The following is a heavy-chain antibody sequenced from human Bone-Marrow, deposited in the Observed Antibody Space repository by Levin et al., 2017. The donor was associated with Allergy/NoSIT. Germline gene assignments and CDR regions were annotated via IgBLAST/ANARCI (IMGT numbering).Heavy chain of an antibody. CDR3: ARVRQAGYYESTGSYRVTLWYFDL. CDR1: GFIFDQHG. CDR2: INWNGDSI. J-gene: IGHJ2*01. Sequence: GESLKISCAASGFIFDQHGMSWVRQAPGKGLEWVSDINWNGDSIDYADSVKGRFTISRDNGRNSLYLQMNGLRAADTALYYCARVRQAGYYESTGSYRVTLWYFDLWGRGTLVTVSS. V-gene: IGHV3-20*04. D-gene: IGHD3-22*01.